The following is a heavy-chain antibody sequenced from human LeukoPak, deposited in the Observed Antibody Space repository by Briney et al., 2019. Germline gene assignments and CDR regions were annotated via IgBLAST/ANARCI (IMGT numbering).Heavy chain of an antibody. V-gene: IGHV3-30-3*01. CDR1: GFTFSSYA. CDR2: ISYDGSNK. CDR3: ARDTGYCTNGVCSQPFDY. J-gene: IGHJ4*02. D-gene: IGHD2-8*01. Sequence: PGRSLRLSCAASGFTFSSYAMHWVRQAPGKGLEWVAVISYDGSNKYYADSVKGRFTISRDNAKNSLYLQMNSLRAEDTAVYYCARDTGYCTNGVCSQPFDYWGQGTLVTVSS.